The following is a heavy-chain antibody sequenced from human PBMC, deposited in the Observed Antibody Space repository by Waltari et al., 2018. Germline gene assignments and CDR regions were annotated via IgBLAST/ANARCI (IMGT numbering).Heavy chain of an antibody. CDR1: GFTFSSYG. J-gene: IGHJ4*02. CDR2: IRYDGSNK. D-gene: IGHD3-10*01. V-gene: IGHV3-30*02. Sequence: QVQLVESGGGVVQPGGSLRLSCAASGFTFSSYGMHWVRQAPGKGVGWVACIRYDGSNKYYADAVKGRFTISRDNSKNTLYLQMNSLRAEDTAVYYCAKGDGSGSIWYYFDYWGRGTLVTVSS. CDR3: AKGDGSGSIWYYFDY.